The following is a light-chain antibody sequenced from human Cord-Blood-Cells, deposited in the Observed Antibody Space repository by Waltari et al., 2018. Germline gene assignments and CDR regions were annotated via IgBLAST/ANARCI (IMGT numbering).Light chain of an antibody. V-gene: IGLV2-14*01. Sequence: QSALTQPASVSGSPGQSLTISCTGTSRDVGGYNYVSWYQQHPGKAPKLMIYDVRKRPSGVSNRFSGSKSGNTASLTISGLQAEDEADYYCSSYTSSSTLVFGGGTKLTVL. CDR3: SSYTSSSTLV. J-gene: IGLJ3*02. CDR1: SRDVGGYNY. CDR2: DVR.